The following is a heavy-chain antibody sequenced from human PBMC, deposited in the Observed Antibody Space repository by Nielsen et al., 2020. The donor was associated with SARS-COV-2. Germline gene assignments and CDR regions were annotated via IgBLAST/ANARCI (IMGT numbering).Heavy chain of an antibody. J-gene: IGHJ4*02. D-gene: IGHD4-17*01. CDR1: GLTFSSSI. CDR3: AKNPSRRDYGADY. V-gene: IGHV3-23*01. CDR2: IHGSGDET. Sequence: GESLKISCTTSGLTFSSSIMAWVRQAPGKGLEWCSSIHGSGDETHYAESLRGRFTISRDNSKNTLYLQINSLRAEDTAMYYCAKNPSRRDYGADYWGQGTLVTVSS.